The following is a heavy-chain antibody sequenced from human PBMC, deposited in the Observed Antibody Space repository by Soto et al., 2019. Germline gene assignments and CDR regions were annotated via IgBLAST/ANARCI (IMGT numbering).Heavy chain of an antibody. Sequence: QVQLQQWGAGLLKPSETLSLTCAVYGGSFSSYYWSWIRQPPGKGLEWIGEINHSGSTNYNPSLKSRVPKLVNTSKNPFSLKPTSVTAADTGVYYFGGGGGTTVTPPYYYYYMDVWGKGTTVTVSS. V-gene: IGHV4-34*01. D-gene: IGHD4-17*01. CDR1: GGSFSSYY. CDR2: INHSGST. J-gene: IGHJ6*03. CDR3: GGGGGTTVTPPYYYYYMDV.